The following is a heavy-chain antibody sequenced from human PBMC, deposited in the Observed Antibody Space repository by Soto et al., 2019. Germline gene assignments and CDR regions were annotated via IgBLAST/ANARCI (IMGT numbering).Heavy chain of an antibody. CDR1: AYTFTRYS. J-gene: IGHJ2*01. CDR3: ARENHRGLQLWYCDF. D-gene: IGHD5-12*01. CDR2: INAGNGNT. V-gene: IGHV1-3*03. Sequence: ASVKVSCKASAYTFTRYSIHWVRRAPGQRLEWMGWINAGNGNTEYSRDFQGRLTITRDTSASTAYMELSSVRSEDTAVYYCARENHRGLQLWYCDFWGGGTLVTASS.